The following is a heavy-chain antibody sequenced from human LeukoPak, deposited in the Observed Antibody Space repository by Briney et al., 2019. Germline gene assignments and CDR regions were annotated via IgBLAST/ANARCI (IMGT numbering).Heavy chain of an antibody. D-gene: IGHD3-22*01. J-gene: IGHJ3*02. CDR3: ARGGDYYDSSGYYDDAFDI. Sequence: GASVKVSCKASGYTFTGYYMHWVRLAPGQGLEWMGWINPNSGGTNYAQKFQGRVTMTRDTSISTAYMELSRLRSGDTAVYYCARGGDYYDSSGYYDDAFDIWGQGTMVTVSS. CDR2: INPNSGGT. CDR1: GYTFTGYY. V-gene: IGHV1-2*02.